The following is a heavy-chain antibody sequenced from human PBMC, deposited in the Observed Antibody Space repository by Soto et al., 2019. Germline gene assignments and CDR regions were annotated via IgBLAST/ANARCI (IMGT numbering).Heavy chain of an antibody. Sequence: PLEILSLAYTVSGGSIRSYYWSWIRQPPGKGLEWIGYIYYSGSTNYNPSLKSRVTISVDTSKNQFSLKLSSVTAADTAVYYCATSYCGGDCYDSYFNGMDVWGLGSTI. D-gene: IGHD2-21*02. CDR3: ATSYCGGDCYDSYFNGMDV. CDR1: GGSIRSYY. V-gene: IGHV4-59*01. CDR2: IYYSGST. J-gene: IGHJ6*02.